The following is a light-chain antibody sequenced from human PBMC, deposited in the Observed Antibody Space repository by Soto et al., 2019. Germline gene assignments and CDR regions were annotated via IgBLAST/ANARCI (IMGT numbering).Light chain of an antibody. J-gene: IGLJ1*01. V-gene: IGLV2-14*03. Sequence: QSALTQPASVSGSPGQSITISCTGTSNDVGGYNYVSWYQCHPGKAPKLMIYDVSVRPSGVSDRFSGSKSGNTASLTISGLRADDEADYSCCSYTSGSALYVFGTETKLTVL. CDR3: CSYTSGSALYV. CDR1: SNDVGGYNY. CDR2: DVS.